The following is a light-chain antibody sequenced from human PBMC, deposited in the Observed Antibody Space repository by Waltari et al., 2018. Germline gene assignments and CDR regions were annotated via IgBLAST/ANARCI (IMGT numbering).Light chain of an antibody. CDR3: QQYYNWLWT. CDR1: RNINNY. CDR2: AES. V-gene: IGKV1-39*01. Sequence: DIQMTQTPSSLSASVGDRVTITCRASRNINNYLNWYQQKPGKAPKLLIYAESSLQSGVPSRFSGSGSGTEFTLTISSLQPEDFATYYCQQYYNWLWTFGQGTKVEIK. J-gene: IGKJ1*01.